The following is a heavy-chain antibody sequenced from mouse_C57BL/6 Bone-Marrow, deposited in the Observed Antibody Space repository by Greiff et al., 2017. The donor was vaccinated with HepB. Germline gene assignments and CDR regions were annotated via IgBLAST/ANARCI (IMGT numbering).Heavy chain of an antibody. J-gene: IGHJ4*01. CDR2: ISSGSSTI. D-gene: IGHD2-1*01. CDR3: ARRRNYGNYYYAMDY. CDR1: GFTFSDYG. V-gene: IGHV5-17*01. Sequence: DVHLVESGGGLVKPGGSLKLSCAASGFTFSDYGMHWVRQAPEKGLEWVAYISSGSSTIYYADTVKGRFTISRDNAKNTLFLQMTSLRSEDTAMYYCARRRNYGNYYYAMDYWGQGTSVTVSS.